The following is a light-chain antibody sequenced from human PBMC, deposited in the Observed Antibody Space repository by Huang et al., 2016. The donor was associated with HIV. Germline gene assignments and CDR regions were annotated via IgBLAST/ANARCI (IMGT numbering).Light chain of an antibody. CDR1: QSVSNN. CDR3: QQYNNWPIFT. V-gene: IGKV3D-15*01. J-gene: IGKJ3*01. CDR2: DAS. Sequence: DIVMTQSPATLSVSPGERATLSCRTSQSVSNNLAWYQQKPGQAPRLLIYDASARATGIPDRFSGSGAGTECTLTISSLQSEDFTVYYCQQYNNWPIFTFGPGTKVDIK.